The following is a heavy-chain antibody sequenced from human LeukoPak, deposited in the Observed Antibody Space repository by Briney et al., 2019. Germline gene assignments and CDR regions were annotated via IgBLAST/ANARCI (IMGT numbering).Heavy chain of an antibody. CDR1: GFSFSNAW. CDR3: TTPPEAGSGSYRIFSY. CDR2: IKSKTDGGTT. Sequence: GGSLRLSCAASGFSFSNAWMSWVRQAPGKGLEWVGRIKSKTDGGTTDYAAPGKGRSTISRDDSKNTLYLQMNSLKTEDTAVYYCTTPPEAGSGSYRIFSYWGQGALVTVSS. D-gene: IGHD3-10*01. J-gene: IGHJ4*02. V-gene: IGHV3-15*01.